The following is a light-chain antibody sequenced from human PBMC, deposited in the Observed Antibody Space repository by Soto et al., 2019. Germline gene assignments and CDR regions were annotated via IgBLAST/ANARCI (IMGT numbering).Light chain of an antibody. V-gene: IGKV1-33*01. CDR3: QKCDYLPI. J-gene: IGKJ3*01. Sequence: DIQMTQSPSSLSASVGDRVTITCQASHDITSYLKWYQHKPGKAPKLLIYDASILEAGVPTRFSGSGAGTDFTFTISRLQPEDVATYYCQKCDYLPIFGPGTTVDLK. CDR1: HDITSY. CDR2: DAS.